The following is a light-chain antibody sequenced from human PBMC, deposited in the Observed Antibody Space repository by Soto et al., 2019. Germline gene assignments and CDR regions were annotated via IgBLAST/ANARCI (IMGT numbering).Light chain of an antibody. CDR3: QQYGSSAYT. CDR2: GAS. CDR1: QSVSSSY. Sequence: EIVLTQSPGTLSLSPGERATLSCRASQSVSSSYLAWYQQKPGQAPRLLIYGASSRATGIPDRFSGSGSGTEFTLTIRRLEPEECAVYYCQQYGSSAYTFGQGTKLEIK. J-gene: IGKJ2*01. V-gene: IGKV3-20*01.